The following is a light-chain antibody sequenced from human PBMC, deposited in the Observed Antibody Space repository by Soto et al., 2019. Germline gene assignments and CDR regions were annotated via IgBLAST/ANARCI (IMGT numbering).Light chain of an antibody. CDR3: HHYSGPWT. Sequence: DIQMTQSXSXVXASVVDRVTITCRASQNIYYWLAWYQQKPGKAPKLLMYDASYLEAGVPSRFRGSGSGTEFTLTISGLQPDDFATYFCHHYSGPWTFGQGTKVDIK. CDR2: DAS. CDR1: QNIYYW. V-gene: IGKV1-5*01. J-gene: IGKJ1*01.